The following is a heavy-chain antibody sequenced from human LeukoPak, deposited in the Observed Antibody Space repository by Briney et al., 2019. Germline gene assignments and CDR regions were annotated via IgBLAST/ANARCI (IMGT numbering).Heavy chain of an antibody. CDR3: ARGDFGETNTAFDV. V-gene: IGHV1-8*03. J-gene: IGHJ3*01. D-gene: IGHD4-17*01. CDR1: GYTFTDYD. Sequence: GASVKLCCKTSGYTFTDYDVHWVRQAPGQGLEWMGWINPNSATTNYAQRLQGRVTFTRDTSLSVAYMELSSLTSEDAAVYFCARGDFGETNTAFDVWGQGTLVAVSS. CDR2: INPNSATT.